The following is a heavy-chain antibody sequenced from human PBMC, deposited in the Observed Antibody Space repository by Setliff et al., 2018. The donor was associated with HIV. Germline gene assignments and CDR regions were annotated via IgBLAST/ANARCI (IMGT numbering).Heavy chain of an antibody. D-gene: IGHD4-17*01. CDR1: DYTFTSYW. V-gene: IGHV5-51*01. CDR2: IYPGDFDT. Sequence: GESLKISCRASDYTFTSYWIAWVRQRPGKGLEWMGIIYPGDFDTRYSPSFEGLVVISADKSISTAYLHWNNLRASDTAIYYCARNYGEPDWHFDLWGRGTLVTVSS. CDR3: ARNYGEPDWHFDL. J-gene: IGHJ2*01.